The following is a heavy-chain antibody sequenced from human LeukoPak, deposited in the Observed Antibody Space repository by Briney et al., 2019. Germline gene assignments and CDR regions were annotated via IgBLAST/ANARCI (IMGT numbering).Heavy chain of an antibody. V-gene: IGHV3-48*01. J-gene: IGHJ6*03. CDR3: ARAADFWSGYSVLDYYYMDV. CDR2: ISSSSSTI. CDR1: GFTFSSYS. D-gene: IGHD3-3*01. Sequence: GGSLRLSCAASGFTFSSYSMNWVRQAPGKGLEWVSYISSSSSTIYYADSVKGRFTISRDNAKNSLYLQMNSLRAEDTAVYYSARAADFWSGYSVLDYYYMDVWGKGTTVTVSS.